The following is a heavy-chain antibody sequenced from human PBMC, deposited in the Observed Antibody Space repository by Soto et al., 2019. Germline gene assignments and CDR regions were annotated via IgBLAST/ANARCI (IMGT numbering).Heavy chain of an antibody. V-gene: IGHV4-30-4*01. CDR2: IYYSGST. Sequence: PSETLSLTCTVSGGSISSGDYYWSWIRQPPGKGLEWIGYIYYSGSTYYNPSLKSRVTISVDTSKNQFSLKLSSVTAADTAVYYCARRGRAVAGTIWFDPWGQGTLVTVSS. D-gene: IGHD6-19*01. CDR3: ARRGRAVAGTIWFDP. CDR1: GGSISSGDYY. J-gene: IGHJ5*02.